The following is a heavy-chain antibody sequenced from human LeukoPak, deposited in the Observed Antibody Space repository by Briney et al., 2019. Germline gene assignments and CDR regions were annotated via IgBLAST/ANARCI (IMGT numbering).Heavy chain of an antibody. D-gene: IGHD4-17*01. CDR1: GGSFSGYY. CDR3: ARLYDLTVTTSFYFDY. Sequence: PSETLSLTCAVYGGSFSGYYWSWIRQPPGKGLEWIGEINHSGSTNYNPSLKSRVTISVDTSKNQFSLKLSSVTAADTAVYYCARLYDLTVTTSFYFDYWGQGTLVTVSS. V-gene: IGHV4-34*01. J-gene: IGHJ4*02. CDR2: INHSGST.